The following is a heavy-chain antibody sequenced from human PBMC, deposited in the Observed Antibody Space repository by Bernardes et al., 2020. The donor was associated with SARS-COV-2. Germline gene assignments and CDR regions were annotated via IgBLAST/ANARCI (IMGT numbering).Heavy chain of an antibody. CDR1: GFTFSSSA. CDR3: ARSSSGATRAAGGY. CDR2: ISGNGGST. D-gene: IGHD6-13*01. V-gene: IGHV3-23*01. J-gene: IGHJ4*02. Sequence: GGSLRLSCAASGFTFSSSAMNWVRQAPGKGLEWVSVISGNGGSTSYADSVKGRFTISRDNSKNTVYLQMNGLRAEDTARYYCARSSSGATRAAGGYWGQGALVTVSS.